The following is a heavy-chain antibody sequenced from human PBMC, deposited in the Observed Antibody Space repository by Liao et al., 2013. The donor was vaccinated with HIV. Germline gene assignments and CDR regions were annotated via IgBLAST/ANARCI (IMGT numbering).Heavy chain of an antibody. Sequence: QVQLQESGPGLVKPSETLSLTCTVSGDSITSDYWGWIRQSPGKGLEWIGYIYDSGSTNYNPSLKSRVTISEDTSKNQVSLKLSSVTAADTAVYYCARGTATLYYYFMDVWGKGTTVTVSS. CDR2: IYDSGST. CDR3: ARGTATLYYYFMDV. D-gene: IGHD2/OR15-2a*01. J-gene: IGHJ6*03. V-gene: IGHV4-59*01. CDR1: GDSITSDY.